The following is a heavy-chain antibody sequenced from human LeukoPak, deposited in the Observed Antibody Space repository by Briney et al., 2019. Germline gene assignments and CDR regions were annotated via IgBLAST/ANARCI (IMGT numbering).Heavy chain of an antibody. J-gene: IGHJ4*02. V-gene: IGHV3-21*01. D-gene: IGHD5-18*01. CDR2: ISSSSYI. CDR3: ASGYSREREDY. CDR1: GFTFSSYS. Sequence: PGGSLRLSCAASGFTFSSYSMNWVRQPPGKGLEWVSSISSSSYIYYADSVKGRFTISRDNAKNSLYLQMNSLRAEDTAVYYCASGYSREREDYWGQGTLVTVSS.